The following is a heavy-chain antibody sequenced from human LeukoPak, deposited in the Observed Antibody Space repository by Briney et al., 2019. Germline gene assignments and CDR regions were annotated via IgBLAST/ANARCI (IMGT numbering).Heavy chain of an antibody. CDR2: INHSGST. CDR3: ARINMIVGAFDI. J-gene: IGHJ3*02. CDR1: GGSFSGYY. Sequence: PSETLSLTCAVYGGSFSGYYWSWIRQPPGKGLEWIGEINHSGSTNYNPSLKSRVTISVDTSKNQFSLKLSSVTAADTAVYYCARINMIVGAFDIWGQGTMVTVSS. D-gene: IGHD3-22*01. V-gene: IGHV4-34*01.